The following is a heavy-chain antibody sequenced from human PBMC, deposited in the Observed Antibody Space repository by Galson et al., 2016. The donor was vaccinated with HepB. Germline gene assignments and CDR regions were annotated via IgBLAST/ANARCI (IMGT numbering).Heavy chain of an antibody. CDR2: IYYTGNT. D-gene: IGHD5-18*01. V-gene: IGHV4-39*01. J-gene: IGHJ4*02. Sequence: SETLSLTCNVSGGSISSYYWGWIRQPPGKGLGWIANIYYTGNTYYNPSLKSRVTISVDTSKNQFSLRLTSVTAADTAVYHCARHIYSYGYVLDYWGQGILVAVSS. CDR1: GGSISSYY. CDR3: ARHIYSYGYVLDY.